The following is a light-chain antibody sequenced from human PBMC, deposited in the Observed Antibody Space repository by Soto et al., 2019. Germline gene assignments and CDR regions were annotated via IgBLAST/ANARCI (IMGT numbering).Light chain of an antibody. CDR3: QQYGSSPT. Sequence: ETVMTQPPATLPVSPGERATLSCRASQSVSSSYLAWYQQKPGQAPRLLIYGASSRATGIPDRFSGSGSGTDFTLTISRLEPEDFAVYYCQQYGSSPTFGGGTKVDIK. J-gene: IGKJ4*01. CDR1: QSVSSSY. V-gene: IGKV3-20*01. CDR2: GAS.